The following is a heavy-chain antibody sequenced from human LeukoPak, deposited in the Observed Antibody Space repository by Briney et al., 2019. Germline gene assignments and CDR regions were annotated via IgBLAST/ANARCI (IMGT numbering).Heavy chain of an antibody. J-gene: IGHJ5*02. V-gene: IGHV4-39*07. Sequence: SETLSLTCTVSGRSLSSSSYYWGWLRQPPGKGLEWFGRIYYSGSAYYNPSLKSRVTISVDTSKNEFSLKLSSVTAADTAVYYCARGNYGDSRNWFDPWGQGTLVTVSS. CDR1: GRSLSSSSYY. CDR2: IYYSGSA. CDR3: ARGNYGDSRNWFDP. D-gene: IGHD4-17*01.